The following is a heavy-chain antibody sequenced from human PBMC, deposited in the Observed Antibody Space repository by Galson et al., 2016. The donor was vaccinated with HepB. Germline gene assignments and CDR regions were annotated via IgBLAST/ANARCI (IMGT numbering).Heavy chain of an antibody. D-gene: IGHD2-21*01. CDR3: AIRVGVRADWFDP. V-gene: IGHV1-24*01. Sequence: SVKVSCRVPGHTLSEFAIYWVRQAPGEGLEWMGGFDPEDGEAVYAQKFQGRITMTEDTSTDTVYMDLSSLTSEDTAICYCAIRVGVRADWFDPWGQGTLVTVSS. CDR2: FDPEDGEA. J-gene: IGHJ5*02. CDR1: GHTLSEFA.